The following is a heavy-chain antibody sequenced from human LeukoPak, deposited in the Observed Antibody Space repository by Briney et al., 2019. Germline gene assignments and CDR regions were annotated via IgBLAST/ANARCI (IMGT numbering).Heavy chain of an antibody. J-gene: IGHJ4*02. CDR3: AHRPIAAAGTDLFDY. Sequence: SGPTLVKPTQILTLTCTFSGFSLSTSGVGVGWIRQPPGKALEWLALIYWNDDKRYSPSLKSRLTITKDTSKNQVVLTMPNMDPVDTATYYCAHRPIAAAGTDLFDYWGQGTLVTVSS. V-gene: IGHV2-5*01. CDR2: IYWNDDK. CDR1: GFSLSTSGVG. D-gene: IGHD6-13*01.